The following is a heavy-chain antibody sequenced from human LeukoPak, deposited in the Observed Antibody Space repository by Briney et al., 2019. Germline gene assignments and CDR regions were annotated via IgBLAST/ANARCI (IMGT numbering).Heavy chain of an antibody. V-gene: IGHV3-9*01. J-gene: IGHJ4*02. CDR1: GFTFDDYA. Sequence: GGSLRLSCAASGFTFDDYAMHWVRQAPGKGLEWVSGISWNSGSIGYADSVKGRFTISRDNAKNSLYLQMNSLRAEDTALYYCAKGLTYYYDSSGQGYWGQGTLVTVSS. D-gene: IGHD3-22*01. CDR2: ISWNSGSI. CDR3: AKGLTYYYDSSGQGY.